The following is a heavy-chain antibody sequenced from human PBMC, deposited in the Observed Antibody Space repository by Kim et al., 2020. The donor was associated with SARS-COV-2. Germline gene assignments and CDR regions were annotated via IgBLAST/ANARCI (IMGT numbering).Heavy chain of an antibody. Sequence: SGGSTSYAQEFQDRVTMTRDTSTSTVYMALSSLRSEDTAVYYCARDFTVAWGQGALVTVSS. CDR3: ARDFTVA. J-gene: IGHJ5*02. V-gene: IGHV1-46*01. D-gene: IGHD4-17*01. CDR2: SGGST.